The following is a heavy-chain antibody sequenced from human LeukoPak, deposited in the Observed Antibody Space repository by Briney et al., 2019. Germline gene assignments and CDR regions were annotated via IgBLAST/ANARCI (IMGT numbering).Heavy chain of an antibody. Sequence: GGSLRLSCAASGFTFSSYEMNWVRQAPGKGLEWVSYISSSGSTIYYADSVKGRFTISRDNAKNSLYLQMNSLRAEDTSVYYCARDANGDGWFDPWGQGTLVTVSS. CDR3: ARDANGDGWFDP. J-gene: IGHJ5*02. V-gene: IGHV3-48*03. D-gene: IGHD4-17*01. CDR2: ISSSGSTI. CDR1: GFTFSSYE.